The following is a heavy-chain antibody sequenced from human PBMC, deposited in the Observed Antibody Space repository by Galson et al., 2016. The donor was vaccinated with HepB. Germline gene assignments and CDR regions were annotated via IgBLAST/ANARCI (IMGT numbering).Heavy chain of an antibody. CDR3: ARGGDSSSGFCDS. D-gene: IGHD3-22*01. V-gene: IGHV1-18*04. Sequence: SVKVSCKASGFSFTKYGITWVRQSPGQGLQWTGWSSAYLGDINYAPYFQNRVTMSTDTSATTDYIELNTLRSDNTAVYYWARGGDSSSGFCDSWGQGTLVSVSS. CDR1: GFSFTKYG. CDR2: SSAYLGDI. J-gene: IGHJ4*02.